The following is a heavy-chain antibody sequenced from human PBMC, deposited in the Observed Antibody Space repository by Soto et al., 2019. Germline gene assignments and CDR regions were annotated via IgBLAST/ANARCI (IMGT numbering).Heavy chain of an antibody. Sequence: ASVKVSCKASGYIFTSFHMHWVRQAPGQGLEWMGMINPSGGRTEYAENFQGRVTMTSDTSTNTVYMELTTLRSEDTAVYYCARAGINWLDPWGQGTLVTVSS. V-gene: IGHV1-46*01. CDR3: ARAGINWLDP. D-gene: IGHD2-21*01. CDR1: GYIFTSFH. CDR2: INPSGGRT. J-gene: IGHJ5*02.